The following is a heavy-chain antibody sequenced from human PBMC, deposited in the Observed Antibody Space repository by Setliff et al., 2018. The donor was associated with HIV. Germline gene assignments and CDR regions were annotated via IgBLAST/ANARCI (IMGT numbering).Heavy chain of an antibody. CDR1: GGSISSRSYY. CDR3: ARVQSSEYDWRSYYFDY. D-gene: IGHD3-3*01. J-gene: IGHJ4*02. CDR2: IYTSGST. V-gene: IGHV4-61*02. Sequence: PSETLSLTCTVSGGSISSRSYYWSWIRQPAGKGLEWIGRIYTSGSTNYNPSLKSRVTISIDTSNNQFSLKLSSVTAADTAVYYCARVQSSEYDWRSYYFDYWGQGSLVTVSS.